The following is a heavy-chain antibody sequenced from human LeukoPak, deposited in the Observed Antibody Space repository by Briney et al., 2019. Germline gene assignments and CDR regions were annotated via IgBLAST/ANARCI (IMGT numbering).Heavy chain of an antibody. CDR2: INPSGGST. J-gene: IGHJ6*03. D-gene: IGHD2-15*01. CDR3: ARDGYCSGGSCLHSYYYYMDV. V-gene: IGHV1-46*01. CDR1: GYTFTSYY. Sequence: ASVKVSCKASGYTFTSYYMHWVRQAPGQGLEWMGIINPSGGSTSYAQKFQGRVTMTRDTSTSTVYMELSSLRSEDTAVYYCARDGYCSGGSCLHSYYYYMDVWGKGTTVTISS.